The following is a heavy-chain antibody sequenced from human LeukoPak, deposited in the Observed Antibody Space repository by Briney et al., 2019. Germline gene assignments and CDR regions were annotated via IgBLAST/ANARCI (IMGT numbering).Heavy chain of an antibody. Sequence: GGSLRLSCAASGFTFSNAWMNWVRQAPGKGLEWVGRIKSKTDGGTTDYAAPVKGRFTISRDDSKNTPYLQMNSLKTEDTAVYYCTTDPRSAVMITFGGVIVRPPYDAFDIWGQGTMVTVSS. CDR3: TTDPRSAVMITFGGVIVRPPYDAFDI. CDR1: GFTFSNAW. CDR2: IKSKTDGGTT. D-gene: IGHD3-16*02. V-gene: IGHV3-15*07. J-gene: IGHJ3*02.